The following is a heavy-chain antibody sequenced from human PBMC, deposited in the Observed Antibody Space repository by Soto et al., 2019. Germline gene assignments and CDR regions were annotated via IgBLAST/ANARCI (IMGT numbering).Heavy chain of an antibody. J-gene: IGHJ4*02. D-gene: IGHD3-3*01. Sequence: EVHLVESGGVLVQTGGSLRLSCAASGFTFSSYSMNLGRQAPGKGLEWVSYISSSSSTIYYADSVKGRFTISRDNATSSLYPQMSSLRADETAVYYCASDLKFDFLDYWGQGTLVTMSS. CDR1: GFTFSSYS. CDR2: ISSSSSTI. CDR3: ASDLKFDFLDY. V-gene: IGHV3-48*01.